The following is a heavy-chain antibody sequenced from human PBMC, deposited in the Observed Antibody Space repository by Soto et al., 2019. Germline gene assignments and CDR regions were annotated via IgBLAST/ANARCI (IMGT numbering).Heavy chain of an antibody. CDR3: ARDDDYDDNGLDS. J-gene: IGHJ5*01. CDR1: GFAFSSHG. D-gene: IGHD4-17*01. V-gene: IGHV3-33*01. CDR2: IVREGSEK. Sequence: QVQLVESGGGVVQPGRSLRLSCAASGFAFSSHGMHWVRQAPGKGLEWVAVIVREGSEKHYADSVKGRFTISRDNSKNTLYLEMNSLRAEDRAVYYCARDDDYDDNGLDSWGQGTLVTVSS.